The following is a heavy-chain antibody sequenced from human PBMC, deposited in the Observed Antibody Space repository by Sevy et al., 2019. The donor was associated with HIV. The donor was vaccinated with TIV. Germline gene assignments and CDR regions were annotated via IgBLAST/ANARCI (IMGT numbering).Heavy chain of an antibody. V-gene: IGHV3-11*06. J-gene: IGHJ4*02. CDR1: GFTFSDYY. Sequence: GGSLRLSCAASGFTFSDYYMSWIRQAPGKGLEWVSYMSSGTSYTNYADSVKGRFTISRDNAKNSLYLQMNSLRAEDTAVYYWAGDRRNYGGQYFDYWGQGTLVTVSS. CDR2: MSSGTSYT. CDR3: AGDRRNYGGQYFDY. D-gene: IGHD1-7*01.